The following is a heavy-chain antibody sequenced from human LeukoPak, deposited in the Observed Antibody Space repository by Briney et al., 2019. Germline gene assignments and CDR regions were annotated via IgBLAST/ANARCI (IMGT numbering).Heavy chain of an antibody. CDR2: INPSGGST. V-gene: IGHV1-46*01. D-gene: IGHD3-22*01. Sequence: ASVTVSCKASGYTFTSYYMHWVRQAPGQGLEWMGIINPSGGSTSYAQKFQGRVTMTRDMSTSTVYMELSSLRSEDTAVYYCARDPLLYDSSGYYHPDDAFDIWGQGTMVTVSS. CDR3: ARDPLLYDSSGYYHPDDAFDI. CDR1: GYTFTSYY. J-gene: IGHJ3*02.